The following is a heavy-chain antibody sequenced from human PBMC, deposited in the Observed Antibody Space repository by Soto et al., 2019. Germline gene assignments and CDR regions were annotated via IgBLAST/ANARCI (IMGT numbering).Heavy chain of an antibody. J-gene: IGHJ4*02. V-gene: IGHV4-39*01. CDR2: IYYSGST. D-gene: IGHD3-16*02. CDR3: ARTVVAVWGSYPLDY. CDR1: GGSISSSSYY. Sequence: SETLSLTCTVSGGSISSSSYYWGWIRQPPGKGLEWIGSIYYSGSTYYNPSLKSRVTISVDTSKNQFSLKLSSVTAADTAVYYCARTVVAVWGSYPLDYWGQGTLVTVSS.